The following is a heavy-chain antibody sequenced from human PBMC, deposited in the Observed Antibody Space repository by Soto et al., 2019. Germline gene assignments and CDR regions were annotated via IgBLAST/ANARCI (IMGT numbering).Heavy chain of an antibody. CDR3: ARGIAAADNWFDP. CDR2: IYYSGST. D-gene: IGHD6-13*01. CDR1: GGSISSYY. V-gene: IGHV4-59*01. J-gene: IGHJ5*02. Sequence: SETLFLTCTVSGGSISSYYWSWIRQPPGKGLEWIGYIYYSGSTNYNPSLKSRVTISVDTSKNQFSLKLSSVTAADTAVYYCARGIAAADNWFDPWGQGTLVT.